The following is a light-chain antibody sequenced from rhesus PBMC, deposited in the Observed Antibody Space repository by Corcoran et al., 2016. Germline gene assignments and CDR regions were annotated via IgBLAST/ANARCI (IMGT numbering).Light chain of an antibody. Sequence: DIQMTQSPSSLSASVGDRVTITCRASQGISSWLACAQQKPGKAPKLLIFKASSLQIGVPSRFGGSGAVTDVTLTISSLQPEDFATYYCQQYNSAPYSFGQGTKVEIK. CDR3: QQYNSAPYS. J-gene: IGKJ2*01. CDR1: QGISSW. V-gene: IGKV1-21*01. CDR2: KAS.